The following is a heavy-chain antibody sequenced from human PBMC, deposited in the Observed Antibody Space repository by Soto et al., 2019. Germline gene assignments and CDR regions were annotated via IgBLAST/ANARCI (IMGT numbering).Heavy chain of an antibody. CDR3: ARGAGLVVVAATTLMDV. D-gene: IGHD2-15*01. V-gene: IGHV3-30-3*01. J-gene: IGHJ6*02. CDR1: GFTFISYA. CDR2: ISYDGSNK. Sequence: GGSLRLSFAASGFTFISYAMHWVRQAPGKGFEWLAVISYDGSNKYYADSVKGRFTISRDNSKNTLYLQMNSLRAEDTAVYYCARGAGLVVVAATTLMDVWGQGTTVTVSS.